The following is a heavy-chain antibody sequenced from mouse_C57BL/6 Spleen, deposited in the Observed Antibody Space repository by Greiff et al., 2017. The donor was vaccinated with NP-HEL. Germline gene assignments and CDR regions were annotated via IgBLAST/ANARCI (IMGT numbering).Heavy chain of an antibody. CDR3: ARYGYDYDGGAMDY. V-gene: IGHV1-82*01. J-gene: IGHJ4*01. CDR2: IYPGDGDT. CDR1: GYAFSSSW. Sequence: VQLQQSGPELVKPGASVKISCKASGYAFSSSWMNWVKQRPGKGLEWIGRIYPGDGDTNYNGKFKGKATLTADKSSSTAYMQLSSLTSEDSAVYFCARYGYDYDGGAMDYWGQGTSVTVSS. D-gene: IGHD2-4*01.